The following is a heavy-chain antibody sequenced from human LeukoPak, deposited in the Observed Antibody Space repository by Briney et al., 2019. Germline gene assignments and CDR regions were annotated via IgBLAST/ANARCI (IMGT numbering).Heavy chain of an antibody. CDR3: ARSGGSGTYYDVSFDY. Sequence: PETLSLTCTVSGGSLTSYYSRWIRHAAGKGLGWIGCIYGSGITNDNPSLRSRLTMSVDTSKNQFSLKLYSVTAADTAVYYCARSGGSGTYYDVSFDYWGEGTLVTVSS. V-gene: IGHV4-4*07. D-gene: IGHD1-26*01. CDR1: GGSLTSYY. CDR2: IYGSGIT. J-gene: IGHJ4*02.